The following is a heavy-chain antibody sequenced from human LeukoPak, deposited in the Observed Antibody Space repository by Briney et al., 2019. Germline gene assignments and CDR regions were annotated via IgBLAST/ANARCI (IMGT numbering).Heavy chain of an antibody. CDR3: ASWTSDLDYYDSSGSQGGDY. V-gene: IGHV3-11*04. D-gene: IGHD3-22*01. CDR1: GFTFSDYY. CDR2: ISSSGSTI. Sequence: GGSLRLSCAASGFTFSDYYMSWIRQAPGKGLEWVSYISSSGSTIYYADSAKGRFTISRDNAKNSLYLQMDSLRAEDTAVYCCASWTSDLDYYDSSGSQGGDYWGQGTLVTVSS. J-gene: IGHJ4*02.